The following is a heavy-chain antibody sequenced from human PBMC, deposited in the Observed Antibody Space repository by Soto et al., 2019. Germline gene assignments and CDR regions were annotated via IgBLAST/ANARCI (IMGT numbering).Heavy chain of an antibody. Sequence: PSETLSLTCSVSGGSISSINYYWSWIRQHPGKGLEWIGYIYYSGSTYYNPSLKSRVSISVDTSKNQFSLRLSPVTAADTAVYYCARDPGNPNYFDYWGQGTLVTVSS. V-gene: IGHV4-31*03. J-gene: IGHJ4*02. CDR3: ARDPGNPNYFDY. D-gene: IGHD6-13*01. CDR2: IYYSGST. CDR1: GGSISSINYY.